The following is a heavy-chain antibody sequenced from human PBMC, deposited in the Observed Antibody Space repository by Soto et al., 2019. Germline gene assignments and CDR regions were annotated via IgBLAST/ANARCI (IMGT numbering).Heavy chain of an antibody. Sequence: EVQLVESGGGLVKPGGSLRLSCAASGFTFSSYSMNWVRQAPGKGLEWVSSISSSSSYIYYADSVKGRFTISRDNAKNSLYLQMNSLRAEDTAVYYCARRCGLLEWLLTPTFDYWGQGTLVTVSS. V-gene: IGHV3-21*01. J-gene: IGHJ4*02. CDR2: ISSSSSYI. CDR1: GFTFSSYS. CDR3: ARRCGLLEWLLTPTFDY. D-gene: IGHD3-3*01.